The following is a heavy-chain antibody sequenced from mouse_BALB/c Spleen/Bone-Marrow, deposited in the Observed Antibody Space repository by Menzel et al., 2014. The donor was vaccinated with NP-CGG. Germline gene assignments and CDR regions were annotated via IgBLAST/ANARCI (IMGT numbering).Heavy chain of an antibody. Sequence: EVKLVEPGGGLVQPGGSLKLSCAASGFTFSSYGMSWVRQTPDKRLELVATINNNDGNTYYPDSVKGRFTISRDNAKNTLYLQMSSLKSEDTAMYYCARDNYGSRFDYWGQGTTLTVSS. CDR1: GFTFSSYG. J-gene: IGHJ2*01. CDR2: INNNDGNT. CDR3: ARDNYGSRFDY. D-gene: IGHD1-1*01. V-gene: IGHV5-6-3*01.